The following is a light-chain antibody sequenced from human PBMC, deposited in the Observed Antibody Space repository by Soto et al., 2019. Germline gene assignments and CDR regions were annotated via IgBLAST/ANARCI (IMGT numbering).Light chain of an antibody. CDR3: QQYASSPLT. V-gene: IGKV3-20*01. CDR1: QSVGRNY. Sequence: EIVLTQSPGTLSLSPGERATLSCRASQSVGRNYLAWYQQKPGQAPRLLIYGASSRATGIPDRFSGSGSGTDFTLTLSRLEPEDFAVYYCQQYASSPLTFGGGTKVESK. J-gene: IGKJ4*01. CDR2: GAS.